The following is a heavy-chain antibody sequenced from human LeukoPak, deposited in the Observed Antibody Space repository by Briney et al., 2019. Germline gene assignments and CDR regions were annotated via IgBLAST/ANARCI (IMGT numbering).Heavy chain of an antibody. CDR2: INPNSGGT. D-gene: IGHD3-22*01. Sequence: GASVKVSCKASGYTFTGYFMHWVRQAPGQGLEWMGWINPNSGGTNYAQKFQGRVTMTRDTSISTAYMELSRLRSDDTAVYYCARSYYDSSGYYHFDHWGQGTLVTVSS. CDR1: GYTFTGYF. J-gene: IGHJ4*02. CDR3: ARSYYDSSGYYHFDH. V-gene: IGHV1-2*02.